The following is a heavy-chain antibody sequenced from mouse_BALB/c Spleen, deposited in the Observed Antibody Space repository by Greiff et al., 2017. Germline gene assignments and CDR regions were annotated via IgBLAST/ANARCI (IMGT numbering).Heavy chain of an antibody. Sequence: DVQLVESGGGLVQPGGSLRLSCATSGFTFTDYYMSWVRQPPGKALEWLGFIRNKANGYTTEYSASVKGRFTISRDNSQSILYLQMNTLRAEDSATYYCARDKDYFDSWGQGTPPTVSS. V-gene: IGHV7-3*02. CDR3: ARDKDYFDS. CDR2: IRNKANGYTT. CDR1: GFTFTDYY. J-gene: IGHJ2*01.